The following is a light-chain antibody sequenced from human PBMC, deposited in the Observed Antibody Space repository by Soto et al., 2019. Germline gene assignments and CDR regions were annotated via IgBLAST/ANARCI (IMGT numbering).Light chain of an antibody. CDR3: SSYTSINTHV. CDR1: SSDIGGYKY. V-gene: IGLV2-14*01. Sequence: QSVLTQPASVSGPPGQSITISCTGTSSDIGGYKYVSWYQQNPDKAPKLMIYDVSYRPSGVSDRFSGSKSGNTASLTISGLQAEDEADYYCSSYTSINTHVFGTGTKVTVL. CDR2: DVS. J-gene: IGLJ1*01.